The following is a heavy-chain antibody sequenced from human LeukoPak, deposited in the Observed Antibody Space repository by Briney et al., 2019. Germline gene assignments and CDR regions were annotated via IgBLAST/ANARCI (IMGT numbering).Heavy chain of an antibody. V-gene: IGHV3-23*01. CDR3: ARRAQYNGHYPLDY. CDR1: GFTFSSYA. D-gene: IGHD1-7*01. J-gene: IGHJ4*02. Sequence: GGSLRLSCAASGFTFSSYAMSWVRQAPGKGLEWVSGTSDRGDYTYYADSVKGRFTISRDSSKNTLFLQMNSLRAEDTALYFCARRAQYNGHYPLDYWGQGTLVTVSS. CDR2: TSDRGDYT.